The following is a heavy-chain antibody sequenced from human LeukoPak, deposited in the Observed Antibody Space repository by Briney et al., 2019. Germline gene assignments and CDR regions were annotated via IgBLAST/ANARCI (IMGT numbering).Heavy chain of an antibody. Sequence: ASVKVSCKASGYTFTSYYMHWVRQAPGQGIEWMGIINPSGGSTSYAQKFQGRVTMTRDTSTSTVYMELSSLRSEDTAVYYCARVGLVQESDYWGQGTLVTVSS. CDR1: GYTFTSYY. V-gene: IGHV1-46*01. D-gene: IGHD6-19*01. CDR3: ARVGLVQESDY. J-gene: IGHJ4*02. CDR2: INPSGGST.